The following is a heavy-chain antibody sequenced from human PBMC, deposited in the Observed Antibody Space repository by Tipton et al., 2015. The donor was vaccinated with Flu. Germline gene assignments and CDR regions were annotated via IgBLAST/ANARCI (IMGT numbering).Heavy chain of an antibody. CDR1: GGSFSGYY. CDR3: ARGAQRLYYYGSGSYLVRRFEY. V-gene: IGHV4-34*01. CDR2: INHSVST. J-gene: IGHJ4*02. Sequence: LRLSCAVYGGSFSGYYWSWIRQPPGKGLEWIGEINHSVSTNYNPSLKSRVTISVDTSKNQFFMKLSSVTAADTAVYYCARGAQRLYYYGSGSYLVRRFEYWGQGTLVTVS. D-gene: IGHD3-10*01.